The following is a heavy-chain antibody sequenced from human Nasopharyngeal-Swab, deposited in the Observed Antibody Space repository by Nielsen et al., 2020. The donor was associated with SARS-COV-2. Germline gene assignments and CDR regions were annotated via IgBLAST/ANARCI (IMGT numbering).Heavy chain of an antibody. Sequence: GESLKISCAASGITFSRYWMSWVRQAPGKGLEWVGRIKSKTDGGTTDYAAPVKGRFTISRDDSKNTLYLQMNSLKTEDTAVYYCTTIVGANGGDDYWGQGTLVTVSS. V-gene: IGHV3-15*01. D-gene: IGHD1-26*01. J-gene: IGHJ4*02. CDR1: GITFSRYW. CDR3: TTIVGANGGDDY. CDR2: IKSKTDGGTT.